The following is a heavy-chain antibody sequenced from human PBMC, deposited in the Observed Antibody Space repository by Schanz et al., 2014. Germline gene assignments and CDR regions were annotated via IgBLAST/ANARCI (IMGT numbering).Heavy chain of an antibody. D-gene: IGHD3-22*01. J-gene: IGHJ4*02. CDR3: AGAFDSSGYYFDY. CDR2: VNPSVRGT. CDR1: GGTFSTYP. V-gene: IGHV1-46*03. Sequence: QVQLVQSGAEVKKPGSSMKVSCKASGGTFSTYPINWLRQAPGQGLEWMGIVNPSVRGTHFAREFQGRVTVTSDTSTSTGYMELSGLRSEDTAVYYCAGAFDSSGYYFDYWGQGTLVTVSA.